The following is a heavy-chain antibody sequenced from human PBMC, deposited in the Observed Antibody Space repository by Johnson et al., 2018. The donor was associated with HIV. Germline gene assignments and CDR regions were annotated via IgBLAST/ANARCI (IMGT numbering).Heavy chain of an antibody. D-gene: IGHD3-22*01. Sequence: MQLVESGGGVVQPGRSLRLSCAASGLTFSNYAMSWVRQGPGKGLEWVSAIGASGGSTYYADSVTGQFTISRDNSKNTLYLQMNSLRAEDTAVYYCARAGYYYDSSGYYSLAFDIWGQGTMVTVSS. CDR3: ARAGYYYDSSGYYSLAFDI. CDR2: IGASGGST. CDR1: GLTFSNYA. V-gene: IGHV3-23*04. J-gene: IGHJ3*02.